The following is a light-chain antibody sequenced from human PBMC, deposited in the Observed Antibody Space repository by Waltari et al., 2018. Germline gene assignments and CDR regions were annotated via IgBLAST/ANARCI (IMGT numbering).Light chain of an antibody. CDR1: QSILHSYNDKND. CDR2: WAS. J-gene: IGKJ1*01. Sequence: QSILHSYNDKNDIAGDRQKPGRISNLLICWASTREAGLPDRCSGSGSETDFTLTISNLQAEDVAVDDCQQYYRRRTFGQGTKVEI. V-gene: IGKV4-1*01. CDR3: QQYYRRRT.